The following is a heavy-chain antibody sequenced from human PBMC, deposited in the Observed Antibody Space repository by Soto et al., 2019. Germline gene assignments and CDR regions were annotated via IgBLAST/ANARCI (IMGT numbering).Heavy chain of an antibody. CDR1: GYTFTIYY. Sequence: ASVKVSCKASGYTFTIYYMHWVRQAPGQGLEWMGWINPSDGNRIFAQKFEDRVTMTTATSTNTVFLELRSLKSDDTAIYYCARDRLRGYDSSGFYSWGQGTMVTVSS. CDR3: ARDRLRGYDSSGFYS. D-gene: IGHD3-22*01. CDR2: INPSDGNR. V-gene: IGHV1-18*04. J-gene: IGHJ4*02.